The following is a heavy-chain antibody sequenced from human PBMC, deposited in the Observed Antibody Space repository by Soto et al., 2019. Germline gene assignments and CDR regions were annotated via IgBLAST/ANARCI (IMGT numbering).Heavy chain of an antibody. J-gene: IGHJ4*02. CDR1: GFSVSNNY. CDR3: ARVVAARSY. CDR2: IYSGGYT. D-gene: IGHD6-6*01. Sequence: EVQVVESGGRLVRPGESLRLSCTPSGFSVSNNYMSWVRQAPGKGLEWVSVIYSGGYTYYADSVRDRFIISRDNSKNIVYLHMNSLRDDDTAMYYCARVVAARSYWGQGTLVTVSA. V-gene: IGHV3-66*01.